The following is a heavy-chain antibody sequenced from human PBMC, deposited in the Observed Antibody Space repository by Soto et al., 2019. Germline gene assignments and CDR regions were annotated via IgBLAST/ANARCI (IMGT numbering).Heavy chain of an antibody. J-gene: IGHJ4*02. V-gene: IGHV4-59*12. D-gene: IGHD3-10*01. CDR1: GDSISSYY. CDR2: IYYSGST. CDR3: AKVRESRGPQPFDY. Sequence: PSETLSLTCTVSGDSISSYYGSWIRQPPGKGLEWIGYIYYSGSTNYNPSLKSRVTISVDKSKNQFSLKLNSVTAADTAVYYCAKVRESRGPQPFDYWGQGTLVTVSS.